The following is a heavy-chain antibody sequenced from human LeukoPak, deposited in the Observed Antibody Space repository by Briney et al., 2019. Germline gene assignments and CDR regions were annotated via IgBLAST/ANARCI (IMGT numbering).Heavy chain of an antibody. D-gene: IGHD6-13*01. J-gene: IGHJ4*02. V-gene: IGHV1-18*01. CDR1: GGTFSSYG. CDR2: ISAYNGNT. Sequence: ASVKVSCKASGGTFSSYGISWVRQAPGQGLEWMGWISAYNGNTNYAQKLQGRVTMTTDTSTSTAYMELRSLRSDDTAVYYCARDLGYSSSWYGGSDYWGQGTLVTVSS. CDR3: ARDLGYSSSWYGGSDY.